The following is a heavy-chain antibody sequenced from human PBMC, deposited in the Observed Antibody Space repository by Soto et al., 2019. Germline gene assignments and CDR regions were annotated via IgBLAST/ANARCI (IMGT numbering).Heavy chain of an antibody. V-gene: IGHV3-23*01. J-gene: IGHJ4*02. D-gene: IGHD3-22*01. CDR1: GFTFRNYA. Sequence: EVQLLESGGGLVQPGGSLRLSCADSGFTFRNYALNWVRQAPGKGLEWVSVISGDGGVTYYADSVRGRFTISRDNSKNTLYRQMNSLRAEDTAVYYCAIVSNSDYSKGDYWGQGTLVTVSS. CDR3: AIVSNSDYSKGDY. CDR2: ISGDGGVT.